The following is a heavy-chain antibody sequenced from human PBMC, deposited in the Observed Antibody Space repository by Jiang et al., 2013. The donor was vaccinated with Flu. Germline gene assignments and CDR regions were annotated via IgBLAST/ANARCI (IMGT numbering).Heavy chain of an antibody. CDR3: ARVDYYGFGRSPQGMDV. J-gene: IGHJ6*02. CDR1: GGSIRSYY. V-gene: IGHV4-59*01. Sequence: LLKPSETLSLTCTVSGGSIRSYYWSWIRQPPGKGLEWIGYIYYSGSSKYNPSLKSRVTISVDTPKNQFSLKLSSVTAADTAVYYCARVDYYGFGRSPQGMDVWGQGDHGHRLL. D-gene: IGHD3-10*01. CDR2: IYYSGSS.